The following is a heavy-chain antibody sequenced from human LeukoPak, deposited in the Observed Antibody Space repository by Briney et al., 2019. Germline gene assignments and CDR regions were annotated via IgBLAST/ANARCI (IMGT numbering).Heavy chain of an antibody. CDR1: GFTFSSYA. CDR2: ISTNGGST. Sequence: RPGGSLRLSCAASGFTFSSYAMHWVRQAPGKGLEYVSAISTNGGSTYYANFVKGRFTISRDNSKNTLYRQMGSLRPEDMAVYYCARESNWGAWLFNYWGQGTLVTVSS. V-gene: IGHV3-64*01. CDR3: ARESNWGAWLFNY. D-gene: IGHD7-27*01. J-gene: IGHJ4*02.